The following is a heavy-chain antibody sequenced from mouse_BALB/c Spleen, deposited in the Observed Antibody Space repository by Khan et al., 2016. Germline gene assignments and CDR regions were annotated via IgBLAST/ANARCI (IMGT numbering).Heavy chain of an antibody. V-gene: IGHV1-7*01. Sequence: QVQLQQSGAELAKPGASVKMSCKASGYTFTSYWMHWVKQRPGQGLEWIGYINPSTGYTVYNQKFKDKATLTADKSSSTAYMQLSSLTSEDSAVYYCAGATATGFAYWGQGTLVTVSA. D-gene: IGHD1-2*01. CDR2: INPSTGYT. CDR3: AGATATGFAY. J-gene: IGHJ3*01. CDR1: GYTFTSYW.